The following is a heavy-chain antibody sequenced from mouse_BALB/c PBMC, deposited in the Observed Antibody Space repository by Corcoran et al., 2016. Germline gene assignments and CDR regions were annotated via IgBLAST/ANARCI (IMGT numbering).Heavy chain of an antibody. CDR3: ARTYRYDEFAY. CDR2: INTETGEP. CDR1: GYTFTDYS. V-gene: IGHV9-2-1*01. D-gene: IGHD2-14*01. J-gene: IGHJ3*01. Sequence: QIQLVQSGPELKKPGETVKISCKASGYTFTDYSMHWVKQAPGKGLKWMGWINTETGEPTYADDFKGRFAFSLETSASTAYLQINNLKNEDTATYFCARTYRYDEFAYWGQGTLVTVSA.